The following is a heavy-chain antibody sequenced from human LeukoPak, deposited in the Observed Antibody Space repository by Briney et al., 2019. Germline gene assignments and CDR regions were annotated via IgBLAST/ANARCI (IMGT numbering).Heavy chain of an antibody. CDR2: INTNTGNP. D-gene: IGHD6-19*01. V-gene: IGHV7-4-1*02. CDR1: GYTFTSYA. CDR3: ARDTAVAGIPRVFDY. Sequence: GASVKVSCKASGYTFTSYAMNWVRQAPGQGLEWMGWINTNTGNPTYAQGFTGRFVFSLDTSVSTAYLQISSLKAEDTAVYYCARDTAVAGIPRVFDYWGQGTLVTVSS. J-gene: IGHJ4*02.